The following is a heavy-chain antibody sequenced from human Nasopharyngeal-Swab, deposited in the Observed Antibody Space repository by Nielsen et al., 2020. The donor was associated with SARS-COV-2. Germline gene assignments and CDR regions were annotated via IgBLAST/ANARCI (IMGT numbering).Heavy chain of an antibody. D-gene: IGHD4-17*01. CDR2: IYHSGST. CDR1: GGSISSGGYS. Sequence: SETLSLTCAVSGGSISSGGYSWSWIRQPPGKGLEWIGYIYHSGSTYCNPSLKSRVTISVDRSKNQFSLKLSSVTAADTAVYYCASLRSAPGDDAFDIWGQGTMVTVSS. V-gene: IGHV4-30-2*01. CDR3: ASLRSAPGDDAFDI. J-gene: IGHJ3*02.